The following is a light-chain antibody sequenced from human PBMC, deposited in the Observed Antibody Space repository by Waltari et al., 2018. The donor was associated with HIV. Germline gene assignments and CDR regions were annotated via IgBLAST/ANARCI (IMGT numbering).Light chain of an antibody. CDR1: QSVLKSSNNKTY. CDR3: QQYYSTPLT. CDR2: WAS. V-gene: IGKV4-1*01. J-gene: IGKJ4*01. Sequence: DVVMTQSPDSLAVSLGERATINCKSGQSVLKSSNNKTYLAWYQQKPGHPPKVLIYWASARESGFPDRFSASGSGTDFTLTSSNLQAEDVAVYYCQQYYSTPLTFGGGTKVEIK.